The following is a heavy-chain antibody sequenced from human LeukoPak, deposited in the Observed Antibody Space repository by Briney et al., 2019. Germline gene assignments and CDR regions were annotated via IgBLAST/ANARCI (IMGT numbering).Heavy chain of an antibody. CDR3: AKDRQRGNYFRNYYYYMDV. V-gene: IGHV3-21*04. Sequence: GGSLRLSCAASGFTFSTYSMNWVRQAPGKGLEWVSSISSSSNYIYYADSVKGRFTISRGNAKNSLYLQMNSLRADDTAIYYCAKDRQRGNYFRNYYYYMDVWGKGTTVTVSS. CDR2: ISSSSNYI. D-gene: IGHD1-26*01. J-gene: IGHJ6*03. CDR1: GFTFSTYS.